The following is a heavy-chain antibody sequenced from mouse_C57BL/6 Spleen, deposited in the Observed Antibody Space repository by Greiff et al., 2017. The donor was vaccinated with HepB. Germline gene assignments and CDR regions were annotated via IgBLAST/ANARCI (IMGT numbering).Heavy chain of an antibody. D-gene: IGHD1-1*01. Sequence: VQLQQSGPELVKPGASVKIPCKASGYTFTDYNMDWVKQSHGKSLEWIGDINPNDGGTIYNQKFKGKATLTVDKSSSTAYMELRSLTSEDTAVYYCARSDYYGSSSFAYWGQGTLVTVSA. CDR1: GYTFTDYN. J-gene: IGHJ3*01. CDR2: INPNDGGT. V-gene: IGHV1-18*01. CDR3: ARSDYYGSSSFAY.